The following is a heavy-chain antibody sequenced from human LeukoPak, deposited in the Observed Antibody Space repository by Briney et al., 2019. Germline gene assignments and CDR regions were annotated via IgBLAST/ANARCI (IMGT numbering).Heavy chain of an antibody. CDR2: INHSGST. CDR1: GGSFSGYY. CDR3: ARGPGPTTMVRGVIGPTFDP. J-gene: IGHJ5*02. D-gene: IGHD3-10*01. Sequence: SETLSLTCAVYGGSFSGYYWSWIRQPPGKGLEWIGEINHSGSTNYNPSIKSRVTISVDTSKNQFSLKLSSVTAADTAVYYCARGPGPTTMVRGVIGPTFDPWGQGTLVTVSS. V-gene: IGHV4-34*01.